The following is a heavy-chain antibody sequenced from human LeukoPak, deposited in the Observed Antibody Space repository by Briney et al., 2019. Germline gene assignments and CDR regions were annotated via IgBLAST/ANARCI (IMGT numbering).Heavy chain of an antibody. D-gene: IGHD1-26*01. V-gene: IGHV1-2*02. J-gene: IGHJ4*02. CDR2: INPNSGGT. Sequence: GASVKVSCKASGYTFTDYYMYWVRQAPGQGLEWMGWINPNSGGTNYAQKFQGRVTMTRDTSISTAYMELSRLRSDDTAVYYCAREGPIVGATHLVDYWGQGTLVTVSS. CDR1: GYTFTDYY. CDR3: AREGPIVGATHLVDY.